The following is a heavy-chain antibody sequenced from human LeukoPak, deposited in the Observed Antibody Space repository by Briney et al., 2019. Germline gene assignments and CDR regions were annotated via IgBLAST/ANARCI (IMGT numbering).Heavy chain of an antibody. Sequence: ASVKVSCKVSGYTLTELSMHWVRQAPGQGLEWMGWISAYNGNTNYAQKLQGRVTMTTDTSTSTAYMELRSLRSDDTAVYYCARVRPAGTVLDYWGQGTLVTVSS. V-gene: IGHV1-18*01. CDR3: ARVRPAGTVLDY. CDR2: ISAYNGNT. D-gene: IGHD2-15*01. CDR1: GYTLTELS. J-gene: IGHJ4*02.